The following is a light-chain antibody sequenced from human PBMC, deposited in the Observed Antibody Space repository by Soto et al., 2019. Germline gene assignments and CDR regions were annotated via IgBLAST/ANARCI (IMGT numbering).Light chain of an antibody. CDR1: QGIRDD. CDR3: LQDYDYPYT. CDR2: AAS. Sequence: AIQMTQSPSSLSASVGDRVTITCRASQGIRDDLGWYQQKPGKAPKLLIYAASNLQSGVPSRFSGSGSGTDFPLIISSLQPEDFATYYCLQDYDYPYTFGQGTKLEIK. V-gene: IGKV1-6*01. J-gene: IGKJ2*01.